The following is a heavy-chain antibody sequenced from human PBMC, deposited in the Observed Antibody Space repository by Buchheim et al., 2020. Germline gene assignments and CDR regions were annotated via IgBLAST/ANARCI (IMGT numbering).Heavy chain of an antibody. CDR2: ISGSGGST. CDR1: RFTFSSYA. Sequence: EVQLLESGGGLVQPGGSLRLSCAASRFTFSSYAMSWVRQAPGKGLEWVSAISGSGGSTYYADSVKGRFTISRDNSKNTLYLQMNSLRAEDTAVYYCAKFVSYCGGDCYFAGEYFQHWGQGTL. D-gene: IGHD2-21*01. V-gene: IGHV3-23*01. CDR3: AKFVSYCGGDCYFAGEYFQH. J-gene: IGHJ1*01.